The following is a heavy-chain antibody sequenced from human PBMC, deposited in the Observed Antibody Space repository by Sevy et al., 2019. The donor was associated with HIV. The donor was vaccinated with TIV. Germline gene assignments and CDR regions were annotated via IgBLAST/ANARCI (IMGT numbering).Heavy chain of an antibody. D-gene: IGHD6-19*01. CDR3: ASGWLYWPTDY. CDR2: ISSTGNT. CDR1: GFTFSNYA. V-gene: IGHV3-23*01. J-gene: IGHJ4*02. Sequence: GGSLRLSCAASGFTFSNYALTWVRQAPGKGLEWVSTISSTGNTHYTDSVEGRFSISRDNSKSTVFLQMNGLRSEDTAIYYCASGWLYWPTDYWGQGTLVTVSS.